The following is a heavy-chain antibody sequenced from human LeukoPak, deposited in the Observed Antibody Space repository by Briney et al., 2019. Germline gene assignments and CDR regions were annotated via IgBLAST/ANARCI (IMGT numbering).Heavy chain of an antibody. CDR2: IKGDERST. J-gene: IGHJ4*02. D-gene: IGHD5-18*01. V-gene: IGHV3-74*01. Sequence: GGSLRLSCAASGFTFSSYWLHWVRQAPGKGLVWVSRIKGDERSTNYADSVKGRFTISRDNAKNTVYLEMNSLRAEDTAVYYCAKALGNVDTAMVFGSGGLFDYWGQGTLVTVSS. CDR3: AKALGNVDTAMVFGSGGLFDY. CDR1: GFTFSSYW.